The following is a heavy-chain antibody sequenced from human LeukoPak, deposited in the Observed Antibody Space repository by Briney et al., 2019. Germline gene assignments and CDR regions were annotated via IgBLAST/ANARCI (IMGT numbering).Heavy chain of an antibody. CDR3: ARRKWLRPNYYYYYYMDV. J-gene: IGHJ6*03. Sequence: SETLSLTCTVSGGSISSYYWSWIRQPPGKGLEWIGYIYYSGSTNYNPSLKSRVTISVDTSKNQFSLKLSSVTAADTAVYYCARRKWLRPNYYYYYYMDVWGKGTTVTISS. V-gene: IGHV4-59*12. D-gene: IGHD5-12*01. CDR2: IYYSGST. CDR1: GGSISSYY.